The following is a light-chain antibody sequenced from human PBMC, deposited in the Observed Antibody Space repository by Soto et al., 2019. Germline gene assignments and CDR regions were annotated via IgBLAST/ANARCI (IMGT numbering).Light chain of an antibody. J-gene: IGLJ2*01. Sequence: QSVLTQPPSASGTPGQRVTISCSGSSSNIGTNVVNWYQQLPRTAPKLLIYSNNQRPSGVPDRFSGSTSGTSASLAISGLQSEDEADYYCAAWDDSLDGHVVFGGGTKVTVL. CDR1: SSNIGTNV. CDR3: AAWDDSLDGHVV. CDR2: SNN. V-gene: IGLV1-44*01.